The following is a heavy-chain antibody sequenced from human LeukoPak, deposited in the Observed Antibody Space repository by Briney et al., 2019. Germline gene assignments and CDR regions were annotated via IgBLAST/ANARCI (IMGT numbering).Heavy chain of an antibody. Sequence: GGSLRLSCTGSGFNFNMFAMNWVRQGPGQGLEWVSGLSRGGSTTNYADSVKGRFTISRDKSKNMVFLQMNTLRADDTAVYFCARQMTSTRLFDSWGQGTLVTVSS. V-gene: IGHV3-23*01. D-gene: IGHD5/OR15-5a*01. CDR2: LSRGGSTT. J-gene: IGHJ4*02. CDR3: ARQMTSTRLFDS. CDR1: GFNFNMFA.